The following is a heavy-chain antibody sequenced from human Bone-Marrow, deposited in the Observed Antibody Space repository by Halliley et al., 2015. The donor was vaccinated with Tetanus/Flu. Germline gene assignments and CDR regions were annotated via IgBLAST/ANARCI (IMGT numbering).Heavy chain of an antibody. J-gene: IGHJ4*02. CDR1: GYNFTNYW. Sequence: VQLVQSGAEVRKPGDSLKISCKVSGYNFTNYWIGWVRQRPGKGLKWVGIMDPDDSETKYSPSFQGQVTMSVDKSARTAHLQWSSLKASDSAIYYCTTGRYQLLPFDYWGQGTQVTVSS. CDR2: MDPDDSET. D-gene: IGHD2-2*01. V-gene: IGHV5-51*01. CDR3: TTGRYQLLPFDY.